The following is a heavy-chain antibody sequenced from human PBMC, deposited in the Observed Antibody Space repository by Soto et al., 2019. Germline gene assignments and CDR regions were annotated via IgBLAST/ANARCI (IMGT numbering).Heavy chain of an antibody. Sequence: ASVKVSCKASGCTFTSFDINWVRQATGQGLEWMGWMNPNSGHTGYAQKFQGRVTMTRDTSISTAYMELSSLRYEDTAVYYCTRGRNSGDGYNGGGYWGQGTLVTVSS. J-gene: IGHJ4*02. V-gene: IGHV1-8*01. CDR2: MNPNSGHT. CDR1: GCTFTSFD. D-gene: IGHD1-1*01. CDR3: TRGRNSGDGYNGGGY.